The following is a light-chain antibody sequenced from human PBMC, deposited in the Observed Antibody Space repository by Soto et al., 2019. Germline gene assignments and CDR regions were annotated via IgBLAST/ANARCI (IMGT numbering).Light chain of an antibody. J-gene: IGKJ1*01. Sequence: DIQMTQSPSSLSASVGDSVTITCQASEDVDDFLNWYQQKPGRAPKLLIFDASNLETGVPSRFIGRGSGTEYTFTINNLQPEDFATYYCQQYHRLPPTFGQGTKVEI. CDR2: DAS. CDR3: QQYHRLPPT. CDR1: EDVDDF. V-gene: IGKV1-33*01.